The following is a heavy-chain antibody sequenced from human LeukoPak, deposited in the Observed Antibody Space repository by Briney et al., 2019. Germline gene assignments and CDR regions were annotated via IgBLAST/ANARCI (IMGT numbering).Heavy chain of an antibody. J-gene: IGHJ5*02. CDR1: GGSISSYY. Sequence: SETLSLTCTVSGGSISSYYWSWIRQPAGKGLEWIWRIYTSGSTNYNPSLKSRVTMSVDTSKNQFSLKLSSVTAADTAVYYCAREETRVVAATPKTNWFDPWGQGTLVTVSS. CDR2: IYTSGST. V-gene: IGHV4-4*07. CDR3: AREETRVVAATPKTNWFDP. D-gene: IGHD2-15*01.